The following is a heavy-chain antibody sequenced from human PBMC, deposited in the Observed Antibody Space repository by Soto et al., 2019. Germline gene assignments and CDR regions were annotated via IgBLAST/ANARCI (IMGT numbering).Heavy chain of an antibody. J-gene: IGHJ6*02. Sequence: EVQLVESGGGLVQPGGSLRLSCAASGFTFRTYWLSWVRQVPGKGLEWVANINLDGSEKNYVDSVKGRFAISRDNARNSLYLKMSSLRAEDTALYYCARDGSTSWYSYDYHGMDVWGQGTRVTVSS. V-gene: IGHV3-7*05. CDR3: ARDGSTSWYSYDYHGMDV. CDR1: GFTFRTYW. D-gene: IGHD5-18*01. CDR2: INLDGSEK.